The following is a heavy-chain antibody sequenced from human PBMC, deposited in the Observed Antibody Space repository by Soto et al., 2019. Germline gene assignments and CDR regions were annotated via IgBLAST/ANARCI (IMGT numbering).Heavy chain of an antibody. CDR1: GGTFSIYA. CDR2: IIPIFGTA. V-gene: IGHV1-69*13. D-gene: IGHD4-17*01. Sequence: SVKVSCKASGGTFSIYAISCVLQSPVQWLEWMGGIIPIFGTANYAQKFQGRVTITADESTSTAYMELSSLRSEDTAVYYCARESPYYGGNPLYYYGMDVWGQGTTVTVSS. J-gene: IGHJ6*02. CDR3: ARESPYYGGNPLYYYGMDV.